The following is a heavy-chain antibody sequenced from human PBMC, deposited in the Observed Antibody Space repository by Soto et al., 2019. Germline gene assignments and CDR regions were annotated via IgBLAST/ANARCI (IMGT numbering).Heavy chain of an antibody. J-gene: IGHJ1*01. Sequence: SETLSLTCAVSGFSINRDDYWGWIRQPPGKGLEYIVSMYHSVSTYYNPSLKSRVTISVDTSKNQFSMRLASVTAADTAVYYCARLFSWHYQGPISFWGQGILVTVSS. CDR2: MYHSVST. D-gene: IGHD1-7*01. V-gene: IGHV4-38-2*01. CDR3: ARLFSWHYQGPISF. CDR1: GFSINRDDY.